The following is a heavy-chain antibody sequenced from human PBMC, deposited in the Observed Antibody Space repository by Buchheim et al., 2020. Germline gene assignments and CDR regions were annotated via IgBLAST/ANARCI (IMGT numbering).Heavy chain of an antibody. D-gene: IGHD3-22*01. V-gene: IGHV3-48*03. J-gene: IGHJ4*02. CDR1: GFTFSSYE. CDR3: ARAKTSYYYDSSGYYFFGSDY. Sequence: EVQLVEPGGGLVQPGGSLRLSCAASGFTFSSYEMNWVRQAPGKGLEWVSYISSSGSTIYYADSVKGRFTISRDNAKNSLYLQMNSLRAEDTAVYYCARAKTSYYYDSSGYYFFGSDYWGQGTL. CDR2: ISSSGSTI.